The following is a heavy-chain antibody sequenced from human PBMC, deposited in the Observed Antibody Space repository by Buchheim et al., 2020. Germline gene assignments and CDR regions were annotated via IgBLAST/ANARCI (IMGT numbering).Heavy chain of an antibody. Sequence: EVQLVESGGGSVQPGGSLRLSCAASGFTFSSYSMNWVRQAPGRGLEWLSYITSSGGAIYYADSVKGRFTISRDSAKNSVYLQMNSLTAEDTAVYYCARRGGPVIASAGSNWYFDLWGRGTL. J-gene: IGHJ2*01. V-gene: IGHV3-48*01. CDR3: ARRGGPVIASAGSNWYFDL. CDR2: ITSSGGAI. CDR1: GFTFSSYS. D-gene: IGHD6-13*01.